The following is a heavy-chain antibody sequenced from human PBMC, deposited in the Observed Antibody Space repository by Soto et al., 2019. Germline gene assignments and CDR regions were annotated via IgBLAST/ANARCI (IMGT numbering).Heavy chain of an antibody. V-gene: IGHV3-74*01. J-gene: IGHJ3*01. CDR3: XXXXXXAFDL. Sequence: EVQLVESGGGLVRPGGSLRLSCAXSGFXXSYYWMHWVRQAPGKGLVWVSRIHSDGSSTTYADFVKGRFIISRDNARNTVDLQMNSVRXEXXXXXXXXXXXXXAFDLWGQGTVVTVSS. CDR1: GFXXSYYW. CDR2: IHSDGSST.